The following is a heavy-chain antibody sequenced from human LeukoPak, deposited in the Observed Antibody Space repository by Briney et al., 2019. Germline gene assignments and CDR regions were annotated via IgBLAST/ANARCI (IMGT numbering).Heavy chain of an antibody. CDR1: GYTFTGYY. J-gene: IGHJ5*02. D-gene: IGHD6-13*01. CDR3: ARARWAAAGTRWFDP. Sequence: ASVKVSCKASGYTFTGYYMHWVRQAPGQGLEWMGWINPNSGGTNYAQKFQGRVTMTRDTSISTAYMELSRLRSGDTAVYYCARARWAAAGTRWFDPWGQGTLVTVSS. CDR2: INPNSGGT. V-gene: IGHV1-2*02.